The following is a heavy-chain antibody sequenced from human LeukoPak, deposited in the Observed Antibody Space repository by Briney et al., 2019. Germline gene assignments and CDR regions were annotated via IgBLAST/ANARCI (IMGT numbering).Heavy chain of an antibody. D-gene: IGHD6-19*01. J-gene: IGHJ4*02. Sequence: ASVKVSCKASGYTFTGYYMHWVRQAPGQGLEWMGWINPNSGGTNYAQKFQGRVTMTRDTSISTAYMEPSRLRSDDTAVYYCARVRRYSSGWYSNFDYWGQGTLVTVSS. V-gene: IGHV1-2*02. CDR3: ARVRRYSSGWYSNFDY. CDR2: INPNSGGT. CDR1: GYTFTGYY.